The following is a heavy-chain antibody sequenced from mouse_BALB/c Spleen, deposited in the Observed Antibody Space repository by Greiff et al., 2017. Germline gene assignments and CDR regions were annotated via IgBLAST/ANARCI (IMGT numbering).Heavy chain of an antibody. D-gene: IGHD1-1*01. CDR3: ARNYYGSNYFDY. CDR1: GFTFSSYA. J-gene: IGHJ2*01. V-gene: IGHV5-6-5*01. Sequence: EVQVVESGGGLVKPGGSLKLSCAASGFTFSSYAMSWVRQTPEKRLEWVASISSGGSTYYPDSVKGRFTISRDNARNILYLQMSSLRSEDTAMYYCARNYYGSNYFDYWGQGTTLTVSS. CDR2: ISSGGST.